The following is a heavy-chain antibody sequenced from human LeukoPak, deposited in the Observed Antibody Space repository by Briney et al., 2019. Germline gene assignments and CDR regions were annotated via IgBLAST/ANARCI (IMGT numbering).Heavy chain of an antibody. CDR2: IYPRDGST. J-gene: IGHJ4*02. CDR1: GYTFTSNY. V-gene: IGHV1-46*01. CDR3: ARDQEGFDY. Sequence: GASVKVSCTASGYTFTSNYIHWVRQAPGHGLEWMGMIYPRDGSTSYAQKFQGRVTVTRDTSTSTVHMELSGLRSEDTAVYYCARDQEGFDYWGQGTLVTVSS.